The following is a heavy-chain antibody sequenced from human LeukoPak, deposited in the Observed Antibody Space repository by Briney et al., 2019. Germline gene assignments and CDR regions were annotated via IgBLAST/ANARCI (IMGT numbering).Heavy chain of an antibody. Sequence: PSETLSLTCTVSGGSISSFYWNWIRQAAGKGLEWIGRMYSSGSTNYNSSLKSRLTMSVDTSKNQFSLKLSSVTAADTAVYYCARDLSLDYWGQGTLVTVSS. V-gene: IGHV4-4*07. CDR2: MYSSGST. CDR3: ARDLSLDY. J-gene: IGHJ4*02. CDR1: GGSISSFY.